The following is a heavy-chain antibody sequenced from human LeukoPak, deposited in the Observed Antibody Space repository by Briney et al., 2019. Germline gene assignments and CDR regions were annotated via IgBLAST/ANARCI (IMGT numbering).Heavy chain of an antibody. J-gene: IGHJ4*02. CDR2: IYHSGST. Sequence: SETLSLTCAVSGYSISSGYYWGWIRQPPGKGLEWIGSIYHSGSTYYNPSLKSRVTISVATSKNQFSLKLSSVTAADTAVYYCARHWEWLPHYYFDYWGQGTLVTVSS. V-gene: IGHV4-38-2*01. CDR1: GYSISSGYY. D-gene: IGHD3-3*01. CDR3: ARHWEWLPHYYFDY.